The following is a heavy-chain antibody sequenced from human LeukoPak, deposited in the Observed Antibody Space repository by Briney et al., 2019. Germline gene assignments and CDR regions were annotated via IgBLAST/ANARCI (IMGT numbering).Heavy chain of an antibody. CDR3: ASFSYCGGDCADAFDI. Sequence: ASVKVSCKASGYTFTGYYMHWVRQAPGQGLEWMGRINPNSGGTNYAQKLQGRVTMTTDTSTSTAYMELRSLRSDDTAVYYCASFSYCGGDCADAFDIWGQGTMVTVSS. CDR2: INPNSGGT. V-gene: IGHV1-2*06. J-gene: IGHJ3*02. CDR1: GYTFTGYY. D-gene: IGHD2-21*02.